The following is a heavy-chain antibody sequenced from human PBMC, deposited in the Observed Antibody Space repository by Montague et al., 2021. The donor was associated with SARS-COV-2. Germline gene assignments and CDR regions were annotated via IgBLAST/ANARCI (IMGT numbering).Heavy chain of an antibody. CDR1: GFSLSTSGMC. Sequence: PALVKPTQTPTLTCTFSGFSLSTSGMCVGWIRQPPGKALEWLALIDWDDDKYYSTSLKTRLTISKDTSKNQVVLTMTNMDPVDTVTYYCARIPVSGTAMDQYYYYYGMDVWGQGTTVTVSS. V-gene: IGHV2-70*01. J-gene: IGHJ6*02. CDR2: IDWDDDK. CDR3: ARIPVSGTAMDQYYYYYGMDV. D-gene: IGHD5-18*01.